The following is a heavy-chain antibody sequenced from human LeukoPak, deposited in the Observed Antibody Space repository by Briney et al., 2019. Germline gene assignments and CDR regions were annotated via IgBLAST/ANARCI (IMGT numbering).Heavy chain of an antibody. J-gene: IGHJ3*02. CDR2: IKSKTDGGTT. CDR1: GFTFSNYA. CDR3: ARGPVTRFEI. V-gene: IGHV3-15*01. D-gene: IGHD4-17*01. Sequence: GGSLRLSCAASGFTFSNYAMSWVRQAPGKGLEWVGRIKSKTDGGTTDYAAPVKGRFTISRDNSNNTLYLQMNSLRAEDTAVYYCARGPVTRFEISGQGTMVTVSS.